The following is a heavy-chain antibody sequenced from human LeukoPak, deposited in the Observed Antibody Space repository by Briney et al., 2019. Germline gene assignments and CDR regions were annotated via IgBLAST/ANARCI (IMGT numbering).Heavy chain of an antibody. Sequence: PSETLSLTCTVSGGSISSYYWRWIRQPGGKGGEWIGRIYTSGGTNYNPSLKSRVTMSVDTSKNQFSLTLSSVTAADTAVYYCARDLNIYDSSGRLDYWGQGTLVTVSS. CDR3: ARDLNIYDSSGRLDY. D-gene: IGHD3-22*01. CDR2: IYTSGGT. V-gene: IGHV4-4*07. CDR1: GGSISSYY. J-gene: IGHJ4*02.